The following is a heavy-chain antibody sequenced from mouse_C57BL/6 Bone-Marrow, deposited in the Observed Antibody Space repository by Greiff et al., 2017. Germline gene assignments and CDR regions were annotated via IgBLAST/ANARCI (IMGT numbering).Heavy chain of an antibody. J-gene: IGHJ4*01. Sequence: QVQLKESGPGILQPSQTLSLTCSFSGFSLSTFGMGVGWIRQPSGKGLEWLAHIWWNDDKYYNPALKSRLTISKDTSQTQVFLKIANVDPADTATYDCARRVYYYVIDYWGQGTSVTVSS. CDR2: IWWNDDK. V-gene: IGHV8-8*01. CDR3: ARRVYYYVIDY. CDR1: GFSLSTFGMG.